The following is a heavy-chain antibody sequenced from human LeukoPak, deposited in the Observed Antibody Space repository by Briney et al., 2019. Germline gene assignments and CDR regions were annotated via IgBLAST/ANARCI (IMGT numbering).Heavy chain of an antibody. CDR1: GYSFTSYT. CDR2: MNPNSANT. CDR3: ARGRLPVAGMGWFDP. V-gene: IGHV1-8*01. Sequence: ASVKVSCKASGYSFTSYTINWVRQATGQGLEWMGWMNPNSANTGYAQKFQGRVTITRNTSISTAYMELSSLTSEDTAVYYRARGRLPVAGMGWFDPWGQGTLVTVSS. D-gene: IGHD6-19*01. J-gene: IGHJ5*02.